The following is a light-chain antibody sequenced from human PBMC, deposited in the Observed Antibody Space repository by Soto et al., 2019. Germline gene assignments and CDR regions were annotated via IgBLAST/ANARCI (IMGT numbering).Light chain of an antibody. CDR2: NVD. V-gene: IGLV2-14*03. Sequence: QSALTQVASVSASPGQSITISCTGTSSDVGGHYYVSWYQQHPGNAPKLMIYNVDYRPSGVSNRFSGSKSGNTASLTISGLQADDEAYYYCSSYADSSTVVFGGGTQLTVL. CDR3: SSYADSSTVV. J-gene: IGLJ2*01. CDR1: SSDVGGHYY.